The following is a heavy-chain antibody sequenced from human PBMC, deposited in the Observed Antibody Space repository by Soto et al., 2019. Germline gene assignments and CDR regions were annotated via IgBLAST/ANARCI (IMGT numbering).Heavy chain of an antibody. CDR2: ISYDGSNK. Sequence: QVQLVESGGGVVQPGRSLRLSCAASGFTFSSYAMHWVRQAPGKGLEWVAVISYDGSNKYYADSVKGRFTISRDNSKNSLYLQMNSLRGEDTAVYYCARDLERWLLLPGYNDAFDIWGQGTMVTVSS. D-gene: IGHD2-15*01. CDR3: ARDLERWLLLPGYNDAFDI. V-gene: IGHV3-30-3*01. CDR1: GFTFSSYA. J-gene: IGHJ3*02.